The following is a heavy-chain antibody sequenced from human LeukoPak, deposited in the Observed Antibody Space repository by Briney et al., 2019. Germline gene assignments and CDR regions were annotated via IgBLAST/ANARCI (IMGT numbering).Heavy chain of an antibody. CDR3: TRDVHYDSSSSDAFDI. CDR2: VRCKAYGGTT. CDR1: GFTFGDYA. J-gene: IGHJ3*02. D-gene: IGHD3-22*01. Sequence: PGRSLRLSCTASGFTFGDYAMSWFRQAPGKGLEWVGFVRCKAYGGTTEYAASVKGRFTISRDDSKSIAYLQMNSLKTEDTAVYYCTRDVHYDSSSSDAFDIWGQGTMVTVS. V-gene: IGHV3-49*03.